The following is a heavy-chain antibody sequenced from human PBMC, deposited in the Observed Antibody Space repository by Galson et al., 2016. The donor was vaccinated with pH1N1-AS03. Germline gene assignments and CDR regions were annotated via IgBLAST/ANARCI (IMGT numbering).Heavy chain of an antibody. V-gene: IGHV3-74*01. Sequence: SLRLSCAVSGFIFSHYWMYWVRQAPGKGLEWVSRINSDGRDTYYADSVKGRFTISRNNAKNTLFLQMNSLRVDDTDLYYCARVLVGAAGCDYWGQGTLVTVSS. D-gene: IGHD2-15*01. CDR1: GFIFSHYW. CDR3: ARVLVGAAGCDY. CDR2: INSDGRDT. J-gene: IGHJ4*02.